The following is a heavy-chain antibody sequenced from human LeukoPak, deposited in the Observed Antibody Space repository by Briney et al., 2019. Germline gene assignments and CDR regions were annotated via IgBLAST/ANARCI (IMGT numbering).Heavy chain of an antibody. V-gene: IGHV3-53*01. CDR1: GFIVSSNY. J-gene: IGHJ1*01. CDR2: ISSVGST. CDR3: ARDQYTSNWYVHH. D-gene: IGHD4-11*01. Sequence: GGSLGLSCAASGFIVSSNYMSWVRQAPGKGLEWVSLISSVGSTYYADSVKGRFTISRDNSKNTLYLQMNSLRAEDTAVYYCARDQYTSNWYVHHWGQGTLVTVS.